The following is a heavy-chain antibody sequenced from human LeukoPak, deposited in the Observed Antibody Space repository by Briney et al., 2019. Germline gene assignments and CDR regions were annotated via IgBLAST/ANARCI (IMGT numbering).Heavy chain of an antibody. CDR3: ARVNSGYDPAPY. J-gene: IGHJ4*02. Sequence: GEPLRISCKGSGYSFTSYEITWVRQMPGKGLEWMGRIDPSDSYTNYSPSFQGHVTISADKSISTAYLQWGSLKASDTAMYYCARVNSGYDPAPYWGQGTLVTVSS. CDR1: GYSFTSYE. D-gene: IGHD5-12*01. V-gene: IGHV5-10-1*01. CDR2: IDPSDSYT.